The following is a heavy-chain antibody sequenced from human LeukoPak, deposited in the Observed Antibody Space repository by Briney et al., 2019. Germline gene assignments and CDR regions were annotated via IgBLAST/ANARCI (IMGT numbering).Heavy chain of an antibody. CDR2: ISTSSSYI. V-gene: IGHV3-21*01. D-gene: IGHD4-17*01. Sequence: PGGSLRLSCAASGFTFSSYAMHWVRQAPGKGLEWVSSISTSSSYIYYADSLKGRFTISRDNAKNSLYLQMNSLRAEDTAVYYCARVNPALYGDFAFDYWGQGTLVTVSS. CDR3: ARVNPALYGDFAFDY. J-gene: IGHJ4*02. CDR1: GFTFSSYA.